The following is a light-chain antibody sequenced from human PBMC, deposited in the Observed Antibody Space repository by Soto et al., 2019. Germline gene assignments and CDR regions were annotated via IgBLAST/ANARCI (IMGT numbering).Light chain of an antibody. J-gene: IGKJ4*01. CDR3: QQRSNWLT. CDR2: DAS. V-gene: IGKV3-11*01. Sequence: EIVLTQSPATLSLSPGERATLSCRASQSVSSYLAWYQQKPGQAPRLLIYDASNRATGIPARFSGSGSGTDFTLTISSLEPEDFAVYYCQQRSNWLTFGGGTNLEIK. CDR1: QSVSSY.